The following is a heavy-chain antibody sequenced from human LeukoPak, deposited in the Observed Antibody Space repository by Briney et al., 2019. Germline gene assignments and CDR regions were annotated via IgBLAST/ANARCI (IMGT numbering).Heavy chain of an antibody. Sequence: GGSLRLSCTASGFTFSTYPIHWVRQAPGKGLEWVAVIADDGKDKHYVESVKGRFTISRDNSKNTLYLQMNSLRVEDTAVYYCARDRHVAAAGYYFDYWGQGTLVTVSS. CDR3: ARDRHVAAAGYYFDY. CDR1: GFTFSTYP. CDR2: IADDGKDK. D-gene: IGHD6-25*01. V-gene: IGHV3-30*04. J-gene: IGHJ4*02.